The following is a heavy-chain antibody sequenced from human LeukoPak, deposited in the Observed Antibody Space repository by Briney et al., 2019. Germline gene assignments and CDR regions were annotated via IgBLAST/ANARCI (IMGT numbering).Heavy chain of an antibody. D-gene: IGHD3-10*01. CDR1: GGSISSSSYY. CDR2: IYYSGST. Sequence: SETLSLTCTVSGGSISSSSYYWDWIRRPPGKGLEWIGSIYYSGSTYYGPSLKSRVTISVDTSKSQFSLKLTSVTAADTAVYYCARFGSYWGQGTLVTVSS. J-gene: IGHJ4*02. V-gene: IGHV4-39*01. CDR3: ARFGSY.